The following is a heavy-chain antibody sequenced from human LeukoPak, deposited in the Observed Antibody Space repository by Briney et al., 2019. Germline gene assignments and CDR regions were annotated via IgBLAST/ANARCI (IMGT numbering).Heavy chain of an antibody. CDR1: GFTFSSYA. D-gene: IGHD3-3*01. CDR3: ARVRFLEWSDFDY. Sequence: GGSLRLSCAASGFTFSSYAMSWVRQAPGKGLEWVSAISGSGGSTYYADSVKGRFTISRDNAKNSLYLQMNSLRAEDTAVYYCARVRFLEWSDFDYWGQGTLVTVSS. V-gene: IGHV3-23*01. J-gene: IGHJ4*02. CDR2: ISGSGGST.